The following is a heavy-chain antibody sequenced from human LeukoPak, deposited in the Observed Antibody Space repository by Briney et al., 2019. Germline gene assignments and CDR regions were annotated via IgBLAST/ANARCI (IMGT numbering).Heavy chain of an antibody. CDR2: IYYSGST. V-gene: IGHV4-39*07. D-gene: IGHD3-9*01. Sequence: ASETLSLTCTVSGGSISSSSYYWGWIRQPPGKGLEWIGSIYYSGSTYYNPSLKTRVTISVDTSKNQFSLKLSSVTAADTAVYYCVRDLDDILTGYLNWFDPWGQGTLVTVSS. CDR3: VRDLDDILTGYLNWFDP. CDR1: GGSISSSSYY. J-gene: IGHJ5*02.